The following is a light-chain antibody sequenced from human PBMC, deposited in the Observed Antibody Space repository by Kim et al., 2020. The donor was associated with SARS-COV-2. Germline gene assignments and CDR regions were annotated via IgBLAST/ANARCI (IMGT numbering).Light chain of an antibody. V-gene: IGLV3-25*03. J-gene: IGLJ3*02. CDR1: ALPKQY. CDR2: KDS. CDR3: QSADSSGPNWV. Sequence: SYELTQPPSVSVSPGQTARITCSGDALPKQYAYWYQQKPGQAPVLVIYKDSERHSGIPERFSGSSSGTTVTLTISGVQAEDEADYYCQSADSSGPNWVFGGGTQLTVL.